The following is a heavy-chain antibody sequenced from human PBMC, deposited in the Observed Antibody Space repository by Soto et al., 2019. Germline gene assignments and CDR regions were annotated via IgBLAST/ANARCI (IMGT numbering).Heavy chain of an antibody. CDR3: ARGKGVVRGPYYHGMDV. Sequence: SETLSLTCAVYGGSFSGYYWSWIRQPPGKGLEWIGEINHSGSTNYNPSLKSRVTISVDTSKNQFSLKLSSVTAADTAVYYCARGKGVVRGPYYHGMDVWGQGTTVTVSS. CDR2: INHSGST. V-gene: IGHV4-34*01. D-gene: IGHD2-15*01. J-gene: IGHJ6*02. CDR1: GGSFSGYY.